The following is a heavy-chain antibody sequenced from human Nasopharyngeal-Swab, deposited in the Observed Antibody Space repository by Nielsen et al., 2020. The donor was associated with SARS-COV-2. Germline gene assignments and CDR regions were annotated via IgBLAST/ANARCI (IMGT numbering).Heavy chain of an antibody. D-gene: IGHD4-17*01. CDR3: ARDYGDYVAAFDI. CDR1: GGSFSGYY. Sequence: SETLSLTCAVYGGSFSGYYWSWIRQPPGKGLEWIGEINHSGSTNYNLSLKSRVTISVDTSKNQFSLKLSSVTAADTAVYYCARDYGDYVAAFDIWGQGTMVTVSS. J-gene: IGHJ3*02. V-gene: IGHV4-34*01. CDR2: INHSGST.